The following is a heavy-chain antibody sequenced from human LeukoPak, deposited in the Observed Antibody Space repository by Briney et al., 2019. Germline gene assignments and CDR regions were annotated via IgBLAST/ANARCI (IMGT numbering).Heavy chain of an antibody. J-gene: IGHJ5*02. CDR1: GFTFSSYA. CDR2: ISGSGGST. D-gene: IGHD5-12*01. V-gene: IGHV3-23*01. Sequence: GGSLRLSCAASGFTFSSYAMSWVRQAPGKGLEWVSAISGSGGSTYYADSVKGRFTISRDNSKNTPYLQMNSLRAEDTAVYYCALDVDMDWFDPWGQGTLVTVSS. CDR3: ALDVDMDWFDP.